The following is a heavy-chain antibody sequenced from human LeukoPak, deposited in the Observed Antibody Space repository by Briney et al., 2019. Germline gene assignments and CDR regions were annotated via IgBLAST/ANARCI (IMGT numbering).Heavy chain of an antibody. J-gene: IGHJ4*02. V-gene: IGHV3-23*01. D-gene: IGHD2-15*01. CDR1: GFTFSIYA. CDR3: AKLPSLGSYCSGGSCYGSSY. CDR2: ISGSGGST. Sequence: GGSLRLSCAASGFTFSIYAMRCVRQAPGRGLEWVSSISGSGGSTYYADSVKGRFTISRDNSKNTLYLHMNSLKAEDTAVYYCAKLPSLGSYCSGGSCYGSSYWGQGTLVTVSS.